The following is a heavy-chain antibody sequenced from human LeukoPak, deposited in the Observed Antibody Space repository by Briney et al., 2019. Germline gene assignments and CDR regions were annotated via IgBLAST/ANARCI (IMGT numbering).Heavy chain of an antibody. CDR3: AREGGDSYDSSGYYWGAFDI. Sequence: GGSLRLSCAASGFTFSNYSMNWVRQAPGKGLEWVSCISRSSDYIDYAHSVKGRFTISRDNAKNSLYLQMNSLRAEDTDVYYCAREGGDSYDSSGYYWGAFDIWGQGTMVTVSS. V-gene: IGHV3-21*01. J-gene: IGHJ3*02. D-gene: IGHD3-22*01. CDR1: GFTFSNYS. CDR2: ISRSSDYI.